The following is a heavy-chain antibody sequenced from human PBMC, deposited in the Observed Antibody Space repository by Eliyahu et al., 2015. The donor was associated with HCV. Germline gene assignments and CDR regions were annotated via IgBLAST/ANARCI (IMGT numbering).Heavy chain of an antibody. CDR3: AKNSGTWFDP. CDR1: GYTFTAYY. D-gene: IGHD3-10*01. V-gene: IGHV1-2*02. CDR2: INPSSGDT. J-gene: IGHJ5*02. Sequence: QVQLVQSGAEVKKPGASVXVSCKVSGYTFTAYYMHWVRQAPGQGLEWMGWINPSSGDTNYAQKFQGRVTMTRDTSISTAYMELSRLRSDDTAIYYCAKNSGTWFDPWGQGTLVTVSS.